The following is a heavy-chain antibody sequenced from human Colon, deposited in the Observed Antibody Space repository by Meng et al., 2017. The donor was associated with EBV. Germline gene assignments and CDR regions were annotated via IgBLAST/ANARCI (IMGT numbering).Heavy chain of an antibody. CDR2: IYHSGST. CDR1: GGSLSSRNW. J-gene: IGHJ4*02. V-gene: IGHV4-4*02. D-gene: IGHD2-21*02. Sequence: QGQLQGSGPGLVNPSGTLSLPCAVSGGSLSSRNWWSWVRQPPGKGLEWIGEIYHSGSTNYNPSLKSRVTISVDESKNQFSLRLSSVTAADTAVYYCARVGAYCGGDCYHPRWGQGTLVTVSS. CDR3: ARVGAYCGGDCYHPR.